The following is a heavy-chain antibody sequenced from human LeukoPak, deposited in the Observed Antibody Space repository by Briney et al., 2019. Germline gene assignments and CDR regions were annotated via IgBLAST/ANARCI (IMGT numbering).Heavy chain of an antibody. CDR1: GFTVSSNY. D-gene: IGHD3-22*01. CDR2: IYSGGST. J-gene: IGHJ4*02. CDR3: ARATGTSSGYSDY. V-gene: IGHV3-53*04. Sequence: GGSLRLSCAASGFTVSSNYMSWVRQAPGKGLEWVSVIYSGGSTYYADSVKGRFTISTHNSKNTLYLQMNSLRAEDTAVYYCARATGTSSGYSDYWGQGTLVTVSS.